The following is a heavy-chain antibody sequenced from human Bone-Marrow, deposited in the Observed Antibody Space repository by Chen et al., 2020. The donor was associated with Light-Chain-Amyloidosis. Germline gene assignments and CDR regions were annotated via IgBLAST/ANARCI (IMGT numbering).Heavy chain of an antibody. CDR2: INHSGST. CDR1: GGSFSGYY. CDR3: ARGPRDYNNWFDP. J-gene: IGHJ5*02. D-gene: IGHD4-4*01. V-gene: IGHV4-34*01. Sequence: QVQLQQWGAGLLKPSETLSLTCAVYGGSFSGYYWSWIRQPPGKGLEWIGEINHSGSTNYNPSLKSRVTISVDTSKNQFSLKLSSVTAADTAVYYCARGPRDYNNWFDPWGQGTLVTVSS.